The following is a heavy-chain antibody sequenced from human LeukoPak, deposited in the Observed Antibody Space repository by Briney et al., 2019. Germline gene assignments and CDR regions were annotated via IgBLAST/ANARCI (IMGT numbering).Heavy chain of an antibody. CDR3: ARDGGDYTLFDY. D-gene: IGHD4-17*01. Sequence: ASVKVSCKASGYTFTSYDINWVRQATGQGLEWMGWMNPNSGNTGYAQKFQGRVTITRNTSISTAYMELSSLRSEDTAVYYRARDGGDYTLFDYWGQGTLVTVSS. J-gene: IGHJ4*02. CDR1: GYTFTSYD. CDR2: MNPNSGNT. V-gene: IGHV1-8*03.